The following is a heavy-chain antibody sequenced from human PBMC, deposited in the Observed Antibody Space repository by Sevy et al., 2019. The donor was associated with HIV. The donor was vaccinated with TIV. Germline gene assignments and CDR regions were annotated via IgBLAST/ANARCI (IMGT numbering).Heavy chain of an antibody. D-gene: IGHD3-22*01. V-gene: IGHV3-23*01. Sequence: GGSLRLSCAASGFTFSSYAMSWVRHAPGKGLEWVSAISGSGGSTYDADSVKGRFTISRDNSKNTLYLQMNSLRAEDTAVYYCAKDTLIVPFDIWGQGTMVTVSS. CDR2: ISGSGGST. CDR3: AKDTLIVPFDI. J-gene: IGHJ3*02. CDR1: GFTFSSYA.